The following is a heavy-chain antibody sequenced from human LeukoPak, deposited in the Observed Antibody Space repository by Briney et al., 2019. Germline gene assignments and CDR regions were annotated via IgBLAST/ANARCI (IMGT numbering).Heavy chain of an antibody. D-gene: IGHD2/OR15-2a*01. Sequence: SETLSLTCSVSGDSISGNYRNWIRQPAGKGLEWIGRIYPSANVYYNPSLKSRVTVSLDASRNQFSLNMRSVTAADTAVYYCTRGLSPTSYYYYMDVWGKGTTVTVSS. J-gene: IGHJ6*03. CDR2: IYPSANV. CDR3: TRGLSPTSYYYYMDV. CDR1: GDSISGNY. V-gene: IGHV4-4*07.